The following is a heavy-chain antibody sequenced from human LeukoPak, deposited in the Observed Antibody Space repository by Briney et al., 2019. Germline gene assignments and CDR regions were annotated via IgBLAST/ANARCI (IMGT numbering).Heavy chain of an antibody. CDR1: GFTCSSYA. D-gene: IGHD1-26*01. Sequence: GGSLRFSGAASGFTCSSYAMSWVRQAPGKGLEWVSAISGSGGSTYYADSVRGRFTIARDNCKNKLYLQRNRLRAEDTALYSCAKSHRSYFHFYYWGQGTLVTASS. V-gene: IGHV3-23*01. CDR3: AKSHRSYFHFYY. CDR2: ISGSGGST. J-gene: IGHJ4*02.